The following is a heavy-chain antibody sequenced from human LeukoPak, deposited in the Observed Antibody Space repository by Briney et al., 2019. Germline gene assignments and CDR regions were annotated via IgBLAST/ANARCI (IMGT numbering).Heavy chain of an antibody. CDR1: GESFSGDF. V-gene: IGHV4-34*01. D-gene: IGHD3-22*01. J-gene: IGHJ4*02. Sequence: PSETLSLTCGVYGESFSGDFWTWLRQAPGKGLEWIGEINHRGRTKYSPSLTGRGTISVDTSMNQISLQLRSVTAADTTLYYCARGQYDSGGYHYGIRAFYFDYWGQGILVTVSS. CDR2: INHRGRT. CDR3: ARGQYDSGGYHYGIRAFYFDY.